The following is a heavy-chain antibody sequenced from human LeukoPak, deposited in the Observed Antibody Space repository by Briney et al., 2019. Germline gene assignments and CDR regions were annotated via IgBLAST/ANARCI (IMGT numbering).Heavy chain of an antibody. CDR3: ARGRKVLGYSYGNRAFDI. D-gene: IGHD5-18*01. Sequence: PSETLSLTCAVYGGSFSGYYWSWIRQPPGKGLEWIGEINHSGSTNYNPSLKSRVTISVDTSKNQFSLKLSSVTAADTAVYYCARGRKVLGYSYGNRAFDIWGQGTMVTVSS. CDR2: INHSGST. V-gene: IGHV4-34*01. J-gene: IGHJ3*02. CDR1: GGSFSGYY.